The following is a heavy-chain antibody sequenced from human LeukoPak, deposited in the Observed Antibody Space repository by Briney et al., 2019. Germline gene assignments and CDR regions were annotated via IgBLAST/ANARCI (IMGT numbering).Heavy chain of an antibody. CDR1: GGTFSSYA. J-gene: IGHJ4*02. CDR3: ATVGLFRAVLGVIYDC. D-gene: IGHD2/OR15-2a*01. Sequence: ASVKVSCKASGGTFSSYAISWVRQAPGQGLEWMGRIIPIFGTANYAQKFQGRVTITTDESTSTAYMGLSSLRSEDTAVYYCATVGLFRAVLGVIYDCWGQGTLVTVSS. V-gene: IGHV1-69*05. CDR2: IIPIFGTA.